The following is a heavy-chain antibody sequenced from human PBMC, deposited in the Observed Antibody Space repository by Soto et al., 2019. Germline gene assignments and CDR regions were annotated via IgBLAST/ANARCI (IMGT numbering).Heavy chain of an antibody. CDR1: GYIFTSYM. V-gene: IGHV1-3*01. CDR3: AHMEAYYDSSGYYSRYGYFDF. CDR2: INAGNGNT. Sequence: ASVKVSCKASGYIFTSYMMHWVRQAPGQRLEWMGWINAGNGNTKYSQKFQGRVTITKDTSKNQVVLTMTNMDPVDTATYYCAHMEAYYDSSGYYSRYGYFDFWGQGTLVTVSS. J-gene: IGHJ4*02. D-gene: IGHD3-22*01.